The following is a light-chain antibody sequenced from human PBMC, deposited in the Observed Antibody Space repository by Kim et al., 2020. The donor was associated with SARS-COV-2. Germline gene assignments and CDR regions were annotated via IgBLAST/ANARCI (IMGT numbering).Light chain of an antibody. V-gene: IGKV1-27*01. CDR3: QQCKGAPWT. CDR2: AAS. Sequence: SVGDRVTITCRASQGISNYLALYQQKPGKVPKLLIYAASALRSGVPSRFSGSGSGTDFTLTITSLQPEDVAVYYCQQCKGAPWTFGHGTKVDIK. CDR1: QGISNY. J-gene: IGKJ1*01.